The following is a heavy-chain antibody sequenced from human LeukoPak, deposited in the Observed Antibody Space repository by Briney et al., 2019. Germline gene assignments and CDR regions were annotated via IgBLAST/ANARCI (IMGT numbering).Heavy chain of an antibody. J-gene: IGHJ6*02. Sequence: GGSLRLSCAAFEFTFSNYWMSWVRQAPGKGLEWVANIKQDGSEKYYVDSVKGRFTISRDNAKKSLYLQMNSLRAGDTAVYYCARDDYSNYYYYYYYGRDVWGQGTTVTVSS. CDR3: ARDDYSNYYYYYYYGRDV. CDR1: EFTFSNYW. V-gene: IGHV3-7*01. D-gene: IGHD4-4*01. CDR2: IKQDGSEK.